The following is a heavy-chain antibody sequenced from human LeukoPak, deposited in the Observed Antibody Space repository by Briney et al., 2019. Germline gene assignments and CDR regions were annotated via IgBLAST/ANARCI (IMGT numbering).Heavy chain of an antibody. CDR2: IYTSGST. Sequence: SETLSLTCTVSGGSISSYYWSWIRQPAGKGLEWIGRIYTSGSTNYNPSLKSRVTISVDTSKNQFSLKLSSVTAADTAVYYCARYYYDSSGYYFDYWGQGTLVTVSS. CDR1: GGSISSYY. D-gene: IGHD3-22*01. V-gene: IGHV4-4*07. J-gene: IGHJ4*02. CDR3: ARYYYDSSGYYFDY.